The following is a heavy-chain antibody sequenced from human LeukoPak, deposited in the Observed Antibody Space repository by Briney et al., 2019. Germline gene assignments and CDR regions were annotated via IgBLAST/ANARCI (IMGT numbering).Heavy chain of an antibody. V-gene: IGHV1-8*01. J-gene: IGHJ5*02. CDR2: MNPNSGNT. CDR3: ARAGMGVVVPAAIISWFDP. D-gene: IGHD2-2*01. CDR1: GYTFTSYD. Sequence: ASVKVSCKASGYTFTSYDINWVRQATGQGLEWMGWMNPNSGNTGYAQKFQGRVTVTRNTSISTAYMELSSLRSEDTAVYYCARAGMGVVVPAAIISWFDPWGQETLVTVSS.